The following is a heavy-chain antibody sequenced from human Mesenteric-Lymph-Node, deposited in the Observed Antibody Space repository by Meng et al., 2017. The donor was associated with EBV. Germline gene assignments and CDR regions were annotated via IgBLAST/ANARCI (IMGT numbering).Heavy chain of an antibody. CDR2: YYNSGST. D-gene: IGHD1-26*01. CDR3: ARQGPSGRTFDY. CDR1: GGSISSSSYY. V-gene: IGHV4-39*01. J-gene: IGHJ4*02. Sequence: QLQLHGSGPGLVKPSETLSLTCTGSGGSISSSSYYWGWIRQPPGKGLEWIGTYYNSGSTHYNPSLKSRVTISVDTSNNQFSLRLISVTAADTAAYYCARQGPSGRTFDYWGQGTLVTVSS.